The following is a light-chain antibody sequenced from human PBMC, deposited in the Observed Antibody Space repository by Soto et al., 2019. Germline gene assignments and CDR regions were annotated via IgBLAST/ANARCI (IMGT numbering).Light chain of an antibody. Sequence: QSVLTQPPSASGSPGQSVTISCTGTKNDIGVYDFVSWYQHHPGKAPRLIIYEVVQRPSGAPDRFSGSKSGNTASLTVSGLQAADEGDYFCKSYAGSNTYVFGSGTKLTVL. V-gene: IGLV2-8*01. CDR2: EVV. J-gene: IGLJ1*01. CDR3: KSYAGSNTYV. CDR1: KNDIGVYDF.